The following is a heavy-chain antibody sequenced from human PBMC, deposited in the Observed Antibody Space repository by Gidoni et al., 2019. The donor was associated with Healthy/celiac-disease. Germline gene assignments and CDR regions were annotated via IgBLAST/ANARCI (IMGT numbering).Heavy chain of an antibody. CDR2: ISYDGSNK. J-gene: IGHJ3*02. CDR1: GFTFSSYA. CDR3: ARDPRITMIVEPADAFDI. D-gene: IGHD3-22*01. V-gene: IGHV3-30*04. Sequence: QVQLVESGGGVVQPGRSLRLSCAASGFTFSSYAMHWVRQAPGKGLEWVAVISYDGSNKYYADSVKGRFTISRDNSKNTLYLQMNSLRAEDTAVYYCARDPRITMIVEPADAFDIWGQGTMVTVSS.